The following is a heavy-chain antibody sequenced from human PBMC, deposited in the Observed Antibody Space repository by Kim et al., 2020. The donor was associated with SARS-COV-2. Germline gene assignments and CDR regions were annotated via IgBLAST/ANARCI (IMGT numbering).Heavy chain of an antibody. V-gene: IGHV3-43*02. D-gene: IGHD6-19*01. J-gene: IGHJ4*02. CDR1: GFTFDDYA. CDR3: VRGQQWLIKN. Sequence: GGSLRLSCAASGFTFDDYAIQWVRQVPGKGLEWVSLISRDGGEIKYAASVKGRFTISRDNSKKSVYLQMNSLRSENTAFYYCVRGQQWLIKNWGQGTQVTVS. CDR2: ISRDGGEI.